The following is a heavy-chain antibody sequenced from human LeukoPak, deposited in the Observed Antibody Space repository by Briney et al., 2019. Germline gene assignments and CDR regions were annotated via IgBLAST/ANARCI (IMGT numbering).Heavy chain of an antibody. Sequence: VASVKDSCKASGYTFTNFYMHWVRQAPGQGPEWMGRIDPSGGSTYYAQKFQGRVTMTRDTSTSTVYMELSSLRSEDTAVYYCARIGRRPSDAFDIWGRGTVVTVSS. CDR1: GYTFTNFY. CDR3: ARIGRRPSDAFDI. V-gene: IGHV1-46*01. J-gene: IGHJ3*02. D-gene: IGHD1-1*01. CDR2: IDPSGGST.